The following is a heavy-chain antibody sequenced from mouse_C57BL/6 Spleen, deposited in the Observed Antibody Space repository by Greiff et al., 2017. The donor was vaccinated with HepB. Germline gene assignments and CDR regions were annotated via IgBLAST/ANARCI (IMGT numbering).Heavy chain of an antibody. Sequence: EVQLQQSGPELVKPGASVKISCKASGYTFTDYYMNWVKQSHGKSLEWIGDINPNNGGTSYNQKFKGKATLTVDKSSRTAYMELRSLTSEDSAVYYGARRTYYFDYWGQGTTLTVSS. CDR2: INPNNGGT. J-gene: IGHJ2*01. CDR1: GYTFTDYY. CDR3: ARRTYYFDY. V-gene: IGHV1-26*01.